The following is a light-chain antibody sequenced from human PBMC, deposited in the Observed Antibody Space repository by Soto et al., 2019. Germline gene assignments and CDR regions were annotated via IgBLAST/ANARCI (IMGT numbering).Light chain of an antibody. Sequence: DIQMTQSPSSLSASVGDRVTITCRAGPTIYSYVNWYQQKPGKAPKLLIFIASNLQSGAPPRFSGTGFGTEFTLTISSLQPDDFATYYCQQTHTTPHTFGQGTKVEVK. J-gene: IGKJ1*01. CDR1: PTIYSY. CDR3: QQTHTTPHT. V-gene: IGKV1-39*01. CDR2: IAS.